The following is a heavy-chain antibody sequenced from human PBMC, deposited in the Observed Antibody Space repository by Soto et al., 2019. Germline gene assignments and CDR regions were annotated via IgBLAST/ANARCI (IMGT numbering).Heavy chain of an antibody. Sequence: QVQLVQSGAEVKKPGSSVKVSCKASGGTFSSDSFSWVRQAPGQGLEWMGGIIPRFDTPIYAQQVQYRVTITADESTSTACMQLSSLRSGDTAVYYCARSGGLDRDFNYWGQGSLVTVSS. D-gene: IGHD2-15*01. J-gene: IGHJ4*02. CDR2: IIPRFDTP. V-gene: IGHV1-69*12. CDR3: ARSGGLDRDFNY. CDR1: GGTFSSDS.